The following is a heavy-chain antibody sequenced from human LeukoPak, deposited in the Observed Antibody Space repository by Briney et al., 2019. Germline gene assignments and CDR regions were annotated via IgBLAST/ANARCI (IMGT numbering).Heavy chain of an antibody. J-gene: IGHJ4*02. V-gene: IGHV1-46*01. CDR1: GYTFTSYY. CDR3: ARVGWDQYQLLAPFDY. CDR2: INPSGGST. D-gene: IGHD2-2*01. Sequence: GASVKVSCKASGYTFTSYYMHWVRQAPGQGLEWMGIINPSGGSTSYAQKFQGRVTMTRDTSTSTVYMELSSLRSEDTAVYYCARVGWDQYQLLAPFDYWGQGTLVTVSS.